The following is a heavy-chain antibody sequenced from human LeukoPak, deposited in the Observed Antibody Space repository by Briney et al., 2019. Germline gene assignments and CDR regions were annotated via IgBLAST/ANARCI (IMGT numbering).Heavy chain of an antibody. CDR1: GLTFSNAW. Sequence: GGSLRLSCAVSGLTFSNAWLSWVRRAPGKGLEWVSSISSSSSYIYYADSVKGRFTISRDNAKNSLYLQMNSLRAEDTAVYYCARDLPDYDILTGSILGYYYYGMDVWGQGTTVTVSS. V-gene: IGHV3-21*01. CDR2: ISSSSSYI. CDR3: ARDLPDYDILTGSILGYYYYGMDV. J-gene: IGHJ6*02. D-gene: IGHD3-9*01.